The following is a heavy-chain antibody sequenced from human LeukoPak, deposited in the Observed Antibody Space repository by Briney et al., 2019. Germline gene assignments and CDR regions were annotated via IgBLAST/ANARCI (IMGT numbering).Heavy chain of an antibody. D-gene: IGHD4-17*01. V-gene: IGHV3-30*02. Sequence: SGGSLRLSCAASGFTFSSYGMHWVRQAPGKGLEWVAFIRYDGSNLYYADSVKGRFTISRDTSKNTLYLHMNSLRVEATAVYYCAKDRGMTTVNAYYFDYWGQGTLVTVSS. J-gene: IGHJ4*02. CDR1: GFTFSSYG. CDR2: IRYDGSNL. CDR3: AKDRGMTTVNAYYFDY.